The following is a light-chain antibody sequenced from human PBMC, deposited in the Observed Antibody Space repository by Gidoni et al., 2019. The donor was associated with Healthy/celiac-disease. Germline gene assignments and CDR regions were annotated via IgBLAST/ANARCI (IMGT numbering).Light chain of an antibody. CDR1: SSDVGSYNL. J-gene: IGLJ1*01. CDR3: CSYAGSSTNYV. CDR2: EGS. V-gene: IGLV2-23*01. Sequence: QSALTQPASASGSPGQPITISCTGTSSDVGSYNLVSWYQQHPGKAPKLMIYEGSKRPSGVSNRFSGSKSGNTASLTISGLQAEDEADYYCCSYAGSSTNYVFGTGTKITVL.